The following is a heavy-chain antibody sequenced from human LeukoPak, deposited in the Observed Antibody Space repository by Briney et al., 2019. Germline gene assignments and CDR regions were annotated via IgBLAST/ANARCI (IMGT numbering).Heavy chain of an antibody. CDR2: ISAYNGNT. CDR1: GGTFSSYT. V-gene: IGHV1-18*01. Sequence: GASVKVSCKASGGTFSSYTISWVRQAPGQGLEWMGWISAYNGNTNYAQKLQGRVTMTTDTSTSTAYMELRSLRSDDTAVYYCARDLRPAAGLAHYYYGMDVWGQGTTVTVSS. D-gene: IGHD6-13*01. J-gene: IGHJ6*02. CDR3: ARDLRPAAGLAHYYYGMDV.